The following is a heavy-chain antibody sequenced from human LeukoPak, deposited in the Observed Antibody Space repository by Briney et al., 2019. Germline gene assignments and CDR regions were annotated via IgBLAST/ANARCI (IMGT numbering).Heavy chain of an antibody. CDR1: GFTFSSYA. Sequence: GGSLRLSCAASGFTFSSYAMSWVRQAPGKGLEWVSAISGSGGSTYYADSVRGRFTISRDNSKNTLYLQMNSLRAEDTAVYYCAKMVVVVPARQYYFDYWGQGTLATVSS. V-gene: IGHV3-23*01. J-gene: IGHJ4*02. CDR2: ISGSGGST. CDR3: AKMVVVVPARQYYFDY. D-gene: IGHD2-2*01.